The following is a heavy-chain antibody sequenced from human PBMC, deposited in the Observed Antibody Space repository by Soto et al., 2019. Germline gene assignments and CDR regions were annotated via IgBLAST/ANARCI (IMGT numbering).Heavy chain of an antibody. V-gene: IGHV6-1*01. Sequence: PSQTLSLTCAISGDSVSINSAAWNLIRQSPSRGLEWLGRTYYRSKWYNDYAVSVKSRITINPDTSKNQFSLQLNSVTPEDTAVYYCARGRAIAAAGTRTYYYGMDVWGQGTTVTVSS. CDR3: ARGRAIAAAGTRTYYYGMDV. D-gene: IGHD6-13*01. J-gene: IGHJ6*02. CDR1: GDSVSINSAA. CDR2: TYYRSKWYN.